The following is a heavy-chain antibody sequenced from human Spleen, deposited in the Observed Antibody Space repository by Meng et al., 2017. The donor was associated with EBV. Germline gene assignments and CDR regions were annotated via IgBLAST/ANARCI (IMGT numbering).Heavy chain of an antibody. D-gene: IGHD3-10*01. CDR2: INWDEDK. CDR3: AHATEFGKLFDK. J-gene: IGHJ4*02. CDR1: GFSLRTSGGG. V-gene: IGHV2-5*02. Sequence: QIPLKESGPTLVKPTQTLTLTCSFSGFSLRTSGGGVGWIRQPPGKALEWLAFINWDEDKRYSPSLKSRLTITKDTSENQVVLTMTNMDPVDTATYYCAHATEFGKLFDKWGQGTLVTVSS.